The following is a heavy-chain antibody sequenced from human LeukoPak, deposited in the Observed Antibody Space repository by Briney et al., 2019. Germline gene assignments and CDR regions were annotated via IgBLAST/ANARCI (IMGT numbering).Heavy chain of an antibody. CDR1: GGSISSYY. D-gene: IGHD5-18*01. CDR2: IYYSGST. CDR3: ATPITGYSYGYGGYY. V-gene: IGHV4-59*12. Sequence: PSETLSLTCTVSGGSISSYYWSWIRQPPGKGLEWIGFIYYSGSTNYNPSLKSRVTISVDTSKNQFSLKLSSVTAADTAVYYCATPITGYSYGYGGYYWGQGTLVTVSS. J-gene: IGHJ4*02.